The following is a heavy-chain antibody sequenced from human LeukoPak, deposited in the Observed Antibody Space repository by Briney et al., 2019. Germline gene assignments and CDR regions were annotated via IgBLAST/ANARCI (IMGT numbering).Heavy chain of an antibody. CDR2: TYYTGST. CDR3: ARGGGKAAYYYYYMDV. V-gene: IGHV4-30-4*01. J-gene: IGHJ6*03. CDR1: GASISSGDYY. D-gene: IGHD6-25*01. Sequence: SQTLSLTCTVSGASISSGDYYWSWIRQPPGKGLEWIGYTYYTGSTYYNPSLKSRVTISVDTSKNQFSLKLSSVTAADTAVYYCARGGGKAAYYYYYMDVWGKGTTVTVSS.